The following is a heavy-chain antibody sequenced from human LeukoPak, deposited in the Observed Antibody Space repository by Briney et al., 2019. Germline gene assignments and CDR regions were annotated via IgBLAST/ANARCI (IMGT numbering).Heavy chain of an antibody. J-gene: IGHJ1*01. V-gene: IGHV4-59*01. Sequence: PSETLSLTCTVSGGSISSYYWSWIRQPPGKGLEWIGYIYYSGSTNYNPSLKSRVTISVDTSKNQFSLKLSSVTAADTAVYYCARRESLDCSGGSCYRAEYFQHWGQGTLVTVPS. CDR3: ARRESLDCSGGSCYRAEYFQH. CDR2: IYYSGST. CDR1: GGSISSYY. D-gene: IGHD2-15*01.